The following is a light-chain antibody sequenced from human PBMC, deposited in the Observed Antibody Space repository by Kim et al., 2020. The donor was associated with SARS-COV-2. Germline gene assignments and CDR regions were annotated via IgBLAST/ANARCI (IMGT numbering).Light chain of an antibody. Sequence: SYELTQPPSVSVSPGQTASITCSGDKLGDKYACWYQQKPGQSPVLVIYQDSKRPSGIPERFSGSNSGNTATLTISGTQAMDEADYYCQSYDSSLSGSGVFGTGTKVTVL. CDR2: QDS. CDR1: KLGDKY. J-gene: IGLJ1*01. V-gene: IGLV3-1*01. CDR3: QSYDSSLSGSGV.